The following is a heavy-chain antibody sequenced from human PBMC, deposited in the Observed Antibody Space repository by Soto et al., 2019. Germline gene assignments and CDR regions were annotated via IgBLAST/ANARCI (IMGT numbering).Heavy chain of an antibody. D-gene: IGHD2-8*01. CDR3: ARGDSTDCSNGVCSFFYNHDMDV. J-gene: IGHJ6*02. V-gene: IGHV1-2*04. CDR1: GYTATDPH. CDR2: INPKSGGT. Sequence: DSVKCFHNASGYTATDPHIPWVPHAPGQGLEWLGRINPKSGGTSTAQKFQGWVTMTTDTSISTASMELTRLTSDDTAIYYCARGDSTDCSNGVCSFFYNHDMDVWG.